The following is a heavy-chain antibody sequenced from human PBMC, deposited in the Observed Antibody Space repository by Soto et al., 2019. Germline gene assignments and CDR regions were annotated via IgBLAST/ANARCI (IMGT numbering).Heavy chain of an antibody. CDR2: IYASGSP. CDR1: GGSISVYY. CDR3: ARGVGSSPPRY. J-gene: IGHJ4*02. Sequence: PSETLSLTCTISGGSISVYYWSWIRQSPGQALEWIGYIYASGSPYYNPSLRSRVLISADTSKNQVSLELTFATAADTAVSFCARGVGSSPPRYWGRGTLVTVSS. D-gene: IGHD1-26*01. V-gene: IGHV4-59*01.